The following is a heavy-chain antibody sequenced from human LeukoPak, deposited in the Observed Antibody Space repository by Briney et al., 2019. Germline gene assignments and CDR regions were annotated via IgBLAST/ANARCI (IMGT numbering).Heavy chain of an antibody. CDR3: ARGGTLTLEPHTVDY. D-gene: IGHD1-1*01. CDR2: ISAYNGNT. CDR1: GYTFTSYG. J-gene: IGHJ4*02. Sequence: GASVKVSCKASGYTFTSYGISWVRQAPGQGLEWMAWISAYNGNTNYAQKLQGRVTMTTDTSTSTAYMELRSLRSDDTAVYYCARGGTLTLEPHTVDYWGQGTLVTVSS. V-gene: IGHV1-18*01.